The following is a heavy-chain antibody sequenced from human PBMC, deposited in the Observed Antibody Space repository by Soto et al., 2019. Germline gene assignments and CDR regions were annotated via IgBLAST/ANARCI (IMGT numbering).Heavy chain of an antibody. Sequence: QVQLVESGGGVVQPGSSLRLSCAASGFTFSRYGIHWVRQSRGKGLEWVSFISYDGGKTDYVDSVRGRFTISRDNSNNILYLQMRSLRAEDTAVYFCAREVRANLNDFGDYEWFDPWGQGTLVTVSS. CDR1: GFTFSRYG. CDR3: AREVRANLNDFGDYEWFDP. J-gene: IGHJ5*02. D-gene: IGHD4-17*01. CDR2: ISYDGGKT. V-gene: IGHV3-30*03.